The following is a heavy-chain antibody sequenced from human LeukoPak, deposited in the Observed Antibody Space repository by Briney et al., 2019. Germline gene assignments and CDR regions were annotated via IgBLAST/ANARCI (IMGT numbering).Heavy chain of an antibody. Sequence: PGGSLRLSCAASGFTFSSYSMNWVRQAPGKGLEWVSSISSSSSYIYYADSVKGRFTISRDNAKNSLYLQMNSLRAEDTAVYYCARGQLGHYYYYGMVVWGQGTTVSVSS. CDR1: GFTFSSYS. CDR2: ISSSSSYI. D-gene: IGHD6-6*01. V-gene: IGHV3-21*01. CDR3: ARGQLGHYYYYGMVV. J-gene: IGHJ6*02.